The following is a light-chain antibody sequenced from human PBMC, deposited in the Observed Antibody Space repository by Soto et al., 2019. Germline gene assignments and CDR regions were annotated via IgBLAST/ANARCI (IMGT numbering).Light chain of an antibody. J-gene: IGKJ1*01. CDR2: GAS. Sequence: EIVLTQSPGTLSLSPGERATLSCRASQSLTSSYLAWYQQKPGQAPRLLIYGASSRATGIPDRFTGSGSGTGFTLTISRLEPEDFAVYYCQQYDGSPRTFGQGTKVDIK. V-gene: IGKV3-20*01. CDR3: QQYDGSPRT. CDR1: QSLTSSY.